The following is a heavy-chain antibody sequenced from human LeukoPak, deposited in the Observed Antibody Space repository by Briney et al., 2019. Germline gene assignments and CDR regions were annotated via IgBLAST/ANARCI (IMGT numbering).Heavy chain of an antibody. V-gene: IGHV3-23*01. CDR3: AKGTLSGSGSYSDF. J-gene: IGHJ4*02. CDR1: GFTFSSYS. D-gene: IGHD3-10*01. CDR2: VSGSGSSP. Sequence: PGGSLRLSCAASGFTFSSYSMNWVRQAPGKGLEWVSVVSGSGSSPYYVDSVKGRFTISRDNSKNTLYLQMNSLRAEDTAVYYCAKGTLSGSGSYSDFWGKGTLVTVSS.